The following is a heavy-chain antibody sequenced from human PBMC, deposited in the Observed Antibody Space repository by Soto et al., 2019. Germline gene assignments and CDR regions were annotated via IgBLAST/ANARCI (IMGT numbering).Heavy chain of an antibody. D-gene: IGHD3-3*01. CDR3: ASLFGRDFWSGYPGAFDI. V-gene: IGHV3-48*01. CDR2: ISSSSSTI. J-gene: IGHJ3*02. Sequence: GGSLRLSCAASGFTFSSYSMNWVRQAPGKGLEWVSYISSSSSTIYYADSVKGRFTISRDNAKNSLYLQMNSLRAEDTAVYYCASLFGRDFWSGYPGAFDIWGQGTMVTVSS. CDR1: GFTFSSYS.